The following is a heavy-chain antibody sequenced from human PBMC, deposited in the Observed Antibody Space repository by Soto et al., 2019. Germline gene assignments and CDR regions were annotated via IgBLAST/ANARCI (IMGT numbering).Heavy chain of an antibody. V-gene: IGHV3-11*06. CDR2: ISANNVYT. D-gene: IGHD1-26*01. CDR3: ARDLEVGSYLYYFDF. J-gene: IGHJ4*02. Sequence: GGCLRLSCAASGFTFTNYYISWIRQAPGKGLEWVSYISANNVYTNYADSVKGRFTISRDNGKNSVYLQMNGLRAEDTAVYYCARDLEVGSYLYYFDFWGQGALVTVST. CDR1: GFTFTNYY.